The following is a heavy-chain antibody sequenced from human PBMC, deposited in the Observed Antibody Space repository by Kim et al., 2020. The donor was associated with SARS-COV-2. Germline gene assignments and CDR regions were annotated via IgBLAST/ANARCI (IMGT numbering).Heavy chain of an antibody. CDR1: GFTFSSYD. J-gene: IGHJ4*02. CDR2: IGTAGAT. Sequence: GGSLRLSCAASGFTFSSYDMNWVRQATGKGLEWVSAIGTAGATYYPGSVKGRFTISRENAKNSLYLQMNSLRAGDTAVYYCARAGDWARREGLDYWGQGTLVTVSS. D-gene: IGHD3-9*01. CDR3: ARAGDWARREGLDY. V-gene: IGHV3-13*04.